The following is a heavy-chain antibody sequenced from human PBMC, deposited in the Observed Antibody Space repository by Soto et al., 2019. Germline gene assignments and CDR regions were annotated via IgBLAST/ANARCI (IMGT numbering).Heavy chain of an antibody. D-gene: IGHD3-10*01. J-gene: IGHJ6*03. V-gene: IGHV3-30*18. CDR3: AKVASGSRYIDV. CDR2: ISFEGSDK. Sequence: QVQLVESGGGVVQPGRSLRLSCEASGFTFSSDGMHWVRQAPGKGLEWVALISFEGSDKYYADSVKGRFTISRDNSKNTMYLQMNSLRAEDTAVYYCAKVASGSRYIDVWGKGTTVTVSS. CDR1: GFTFSSDG.